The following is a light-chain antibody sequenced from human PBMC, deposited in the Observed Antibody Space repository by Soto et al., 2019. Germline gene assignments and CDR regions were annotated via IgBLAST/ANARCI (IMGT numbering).Light chain of an antibody. CDR1: SSDLGDYNY. CDR3: TSYTTTGTYV. V-gene: IGLV2-14*03. CDR2: DVS. J-gene: IGLJ1*01. Sequence: QSVLTQPASVSGSPGQLITISCTGASSDLGDYNYVSWYQQHPGKAPKLMIYDVSSRPSGVSDRFSGSKSGNTASLTISGLQAEDEADYYCTSYTTTGTYVFATGTKLTVL.